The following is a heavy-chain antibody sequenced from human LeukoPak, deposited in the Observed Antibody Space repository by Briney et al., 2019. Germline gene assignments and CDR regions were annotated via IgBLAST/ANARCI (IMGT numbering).Heavy chain of an antibody. CDR1: GYTFTSYY. CDR2: INPSGGST. V-gene: IGHV1-46*01. CDR3: ARDLGDAFDI. Sequence: GASVKVPCKASGYTFTSYYMHWVRQAPGQGLEWMGIINPSGGSTSYAQKFQGRVTMTRDTSTSTVYMELSSLRPEDTAVYYCARDLGDAFDIWGQGTMVTVSS. J-gene: IGHJ3*02.